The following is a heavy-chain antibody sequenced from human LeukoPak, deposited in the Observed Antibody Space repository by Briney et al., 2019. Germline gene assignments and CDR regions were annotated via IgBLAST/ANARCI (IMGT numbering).Heavy chain of an antibody. V-gene: IGHV4-31*03. CDR1: GGSIGNDGYY. J-gene: IGHJ4*02. D-gene: IGHD3-10*01. CDR3: ARGRYYGFSGDS. Sequence: SETLSLTCTVSGGSIGNDGYYWNWLRQHPGRGLEWIAFNYSGAASYNPSLKSRVTISVDTSTNQFSLKLTSVTAADTAVYFCARGRYYGFSGDSWGQGTLVTVSS. CDR2: NYSGAA.